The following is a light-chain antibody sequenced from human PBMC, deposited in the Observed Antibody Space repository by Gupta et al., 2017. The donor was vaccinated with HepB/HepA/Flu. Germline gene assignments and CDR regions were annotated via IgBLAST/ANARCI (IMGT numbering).Light chain of an antibody. CDR3: QQRDNWPPDAT. J-gene: IGKJ5*01. Sequence: EIVFTQSPATLSLSPGERATLSCRASQSVSSNLAWYQQKPGQAPRLLIYEASNRATGIPATISGLEPEDFAVYFCQQRDNWPPDATFGQGTRLEI. V-gene: IGKV3-11*01. CDR2: EAS. CDR1: QSVSSN.